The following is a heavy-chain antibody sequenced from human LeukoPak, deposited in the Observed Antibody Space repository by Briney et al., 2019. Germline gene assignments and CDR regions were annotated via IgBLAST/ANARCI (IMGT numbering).Heavy chain of an antibody. V-gene: IGHV4-59*11. D-gene: IGHD2-15*01. CDR1: GGSISSHY. CDR3: GRDALVGYFSYYYMDV. CDR2: ISNNGST. Sequence: SETLSLTCTVSGGSISSHYWTWIRQSPVKGLEWIGDISNNGSTSYNPSLKSRVTISIDTSKNQFSLKLSSVTAADTAVYYCGRDALVGYFSYYYMDVWGKGTTVTVSS. J-gene: IGHJ6*03.